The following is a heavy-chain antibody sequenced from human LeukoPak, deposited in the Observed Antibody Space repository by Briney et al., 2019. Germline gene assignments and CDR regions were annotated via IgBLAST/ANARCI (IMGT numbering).Heavy chain of an antibody. D-gene: IGHD6-19*01. Sequence: SETLSLTCTVSGGSISSGDYYWSGIRQPPGKGLEWIGYIYYSGSTYYNPSLKSRVTISVDTSKNQFSLKLSSVTAADTAVYYCARGPRYSSGWYGYWGQGTLVTVSS. CDR1: GGSISSGDYY. V-gene: IGHV4-30-4*01. J-gene: IGHJ4*02. CDR3: ARGPRYSSGWYGY. CDR2: IYYSGST.